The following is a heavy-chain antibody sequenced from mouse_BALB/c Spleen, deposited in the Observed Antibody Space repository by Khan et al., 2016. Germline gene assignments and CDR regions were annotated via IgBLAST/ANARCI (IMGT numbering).Heavy chain of an antibody. Sequence: QVQLQQPGAELVKPGASVKLSCKASGYTFTSYWMHWVKQRPGQGLEWIGEINPSNGRTNYDEKFKTKATLTVDKSSSTAYMQHSSLTSEDSAVYYGARGGPDWDYFDYWGQGTTLTVSS. CDR3: ARGGPDWDYFDY. CDR1: GYTFTSYW. V-gene: IGHV1S81*02. D-gene: IGHD4-1*01. CDR2: INPSNGRT. J-gene: IGHJ2*01.